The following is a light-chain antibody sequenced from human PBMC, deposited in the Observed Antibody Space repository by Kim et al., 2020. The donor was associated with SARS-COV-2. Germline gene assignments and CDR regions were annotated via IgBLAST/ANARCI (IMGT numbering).Light chain of an antibody. V-gene: IGKV4-1*01. Sequence: ATSTCKSSQSLLSSSNNRNYLSWHQQKPGQPPRLLIYGASSRKSGVPDRFGGSVSGTDFTLTISSLQAEDVAVYYCQQYYTTPITFGQGTRLEIK. CDR1: QSLLSSSNNRNY. J-gene: IGKJ5*01. CDR2: GAS. CDR3: QQYYTTPIT.